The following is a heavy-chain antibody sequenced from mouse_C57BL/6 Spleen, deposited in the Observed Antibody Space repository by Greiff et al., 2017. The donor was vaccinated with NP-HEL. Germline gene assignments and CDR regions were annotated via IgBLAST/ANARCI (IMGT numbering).Heavy chain of an antibody. CDR3: ARSAYGYDDAMDD. J-gene: IGHJ4*01. CDR1: GYTFTDYN. CDR2: INPNNGGT. D-gene: IGHD2-2*01. Sequence: VQLQQSGPELVKPGASVKMSCKASGYTFTDYNMHWVKQSHGKSLEWIGYINPNNGGTSYNQKFKGKATLTVNKSSSTAYMELRSLTSEDSAVYYCARSAYGYDDAMDDWGQGTSVTVSS. V-gene: IGHV1-22*01.